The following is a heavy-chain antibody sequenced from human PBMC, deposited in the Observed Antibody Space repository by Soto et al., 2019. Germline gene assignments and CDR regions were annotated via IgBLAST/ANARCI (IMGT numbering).Heavy chain of an antibody. CDR3: ARVAPLDGYRFSDYYYGMDV. CDR2: IYYSGST. Sequence: PSETLSLTCPFSGFSISSGDYYWSWIRQPPGKGLEWIGYIYYSGSTYYNPSLKSRVTISVDTSKNQFSLKLSSATAADTAVYYCARVAPLDGYRFSDYYYGMDVWGQGTTVTVSS. V-gene: IGHV4-30-4*01. CDR1: GFSISSGDYY. J-gene: IGHJ6*02. D-gene: IGHD5-12*01.